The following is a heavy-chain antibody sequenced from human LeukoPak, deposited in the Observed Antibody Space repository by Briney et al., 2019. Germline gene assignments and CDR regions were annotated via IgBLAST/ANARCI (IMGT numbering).Heavy chain of an antibody. V-gene: IGHV4-59*01. CDR3: ARGPLLLLQDAFDM. D-gene: IGHD3-22*01. Sequence: PSETLSLTCTVSGGSISSYYWSWIRQPPGKGLEWIGYIYYSGSTNYNPSLKSRVTISVDTSKNQFSLKLSSVTAADTAVYYCARGPLLLLQDAFDMWGQGTLVTVSS. CDR2: IYYSGST. CDR1: GGSISSYY. J-gene: IGHJ3*02.